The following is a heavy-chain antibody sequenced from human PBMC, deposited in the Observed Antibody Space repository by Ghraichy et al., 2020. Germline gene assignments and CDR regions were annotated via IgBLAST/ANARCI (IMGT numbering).Heavy chain of an antibody. CDR3: ARAGDFWSGDIIWYFDL. V-gene: IGHV3-30-3*01. D-gene: IGHD3-3*01. CDR1: GFTFSSYA. J-gene: IGHJ2*01. CDR2: ISYDGSNK. Sequence: GGSLRLSCAASGFTFSSYAMHWVRQAPGKGLEWVAVISYDGSNKYYADSVKGRFTISRDNSKNTLYLQMNSLRAEDTAVYYCARAGDFWSGDIIWYFDLWGRGTLVTVSS.